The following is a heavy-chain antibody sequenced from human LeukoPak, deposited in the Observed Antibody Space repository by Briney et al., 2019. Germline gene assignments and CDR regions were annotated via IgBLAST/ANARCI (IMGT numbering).Heavy chain of an antibody. Sequence: LSLTCTVSGGSISSSSYYWGWIRQAPGKGLEWVSYISSSGSTIYYADSVKGRFTISRDNAKNSLYLQMNSLRAEDTAVYYCASRGYSYAPIDYWGQGTLVTVSS. CDR3: ASRGYSYAPIDY. J-gene: IGHJ4*02. D-gene: IGHD5-18*01. CDR1: GGSISSSSYY. V-gene: IGHV3-11*01. CDR2: ISSSGSTI.